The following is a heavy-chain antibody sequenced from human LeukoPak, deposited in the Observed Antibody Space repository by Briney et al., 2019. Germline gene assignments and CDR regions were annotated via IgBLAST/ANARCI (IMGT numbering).Heavy chain of an antibody. CDR2: INQDGSEK. CDR1: GFSFISYG. CDR3: ARDTGYCGNGVCYDAFDI. Sequence: GGSLRLSCAASGFSFISYGMHWVRQAPGKGLEWVANINQDGSEKYYVDSVKGRFTISRDNAKNSLYLQMNSLRAEDTAVYYCARDTGYCGNGVCYDAFDIWGQGTMVTVSS. J-gene: IGHJ3*02. V-gene: IGHV3-7*01. D-gene: IGHD2-8*01.